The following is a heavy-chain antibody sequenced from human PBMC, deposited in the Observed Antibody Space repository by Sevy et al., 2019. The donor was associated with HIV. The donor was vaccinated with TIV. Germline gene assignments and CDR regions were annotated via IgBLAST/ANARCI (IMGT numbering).Heavy chain of an antibody. Sequence: GGSLRLSCAASGFTFSNYWMSWVRQAPGKGLEWVAVINQDGREKYHVDSVKGRFTISRDNVKNSLYLQMNSLRAEDTAVYYCARELERLYYYYYYGMDVWGQGTTVTVSS. D-gene: IGHD1-1*01. CDR2: INQDGREK. CDR3: ARELERLYYYYYYGMDV. CDR1: GFTFSNYW. V-gene: IGHV3-7*01. J-gene: IGHJ6*02.